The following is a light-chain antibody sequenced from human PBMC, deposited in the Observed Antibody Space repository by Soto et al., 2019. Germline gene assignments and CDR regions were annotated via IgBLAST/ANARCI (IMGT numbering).Light chain of an antibody. J-gene: IGKJ1*01. CDR3: QQYNSYPWT. CDR2: DAS. V-gene: IGKV1-5*01. Sequence: DIQMTQSPSTLSASVGDRVTITCRASQSISSWLAWYQQKPGKAPKLLIYDASSLESGVPSRFSGSGSGTEFTLSISSLQPDDFATYYCQQYNSYPWTFREETKEEIK. CDR1: QSISSW.